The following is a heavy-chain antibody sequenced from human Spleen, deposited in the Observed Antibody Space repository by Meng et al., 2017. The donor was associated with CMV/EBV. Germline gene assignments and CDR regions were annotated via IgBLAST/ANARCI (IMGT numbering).Heavy chain of an antibody. D-gene: IGHD3-10*01. CDR3: ARDNGVLLWFGELLGFDY. CDR1: YNFTSEC. J-gene: IGHJ4*02. CDR2: ISAYNGNT. V-gene: IGHV1-18*01. Sequence: YNFTSECISWVRQAPGQGLEWMGWISAYNGNTNYAQKLQGRVTMTTDTSTSTAYMELRSLRSDDTAVYYCARDNGVLLWFGELLGFDYWGQGTLVTVSS.